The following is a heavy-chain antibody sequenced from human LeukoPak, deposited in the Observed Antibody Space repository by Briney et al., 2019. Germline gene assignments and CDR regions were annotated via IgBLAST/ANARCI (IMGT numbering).Heavy chain of an antibody. Sequence: GRSLRLSCAASGFTFSSYGMHWVRQAPGKGLEWVAVISYDGSNKYYADSVKGRFTISRDNSKNTLYLQMNSLRAEDTAVYYCAKDYYDILTGCLDYWGQGTLVTVAS. CDR1: GFTFSSYG. J-gene: IGHJ4*02. D-gene: IGHD3-9*01. CDR2: ISYDGSNK. V-gene: IGHV3-30*18. CDR3: AKDYYDILTGCLDY.